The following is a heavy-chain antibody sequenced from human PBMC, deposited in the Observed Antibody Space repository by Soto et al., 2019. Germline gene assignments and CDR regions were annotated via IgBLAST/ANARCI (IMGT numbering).Heavy chain of an antibody. CDR2: MNPNSGNT. CDR3: ARGLEWSWSLDP. CDR1: GYTFTSYD. J-gene: IGHJ5*02. Sequence: QVQLVQSGAEVKKPGASVKVSCKASGYTFTSYDINWVRQATGQGLEWMGWMNPNSGNTGYAQKFQGRVTMTRNTSISTAHIELSSLRSEDTAMYYCARGLEWSWSLDPWGQGTLITVSS. V-gene: IGHV1-8*01. D-gene: IGHD3-3*01.